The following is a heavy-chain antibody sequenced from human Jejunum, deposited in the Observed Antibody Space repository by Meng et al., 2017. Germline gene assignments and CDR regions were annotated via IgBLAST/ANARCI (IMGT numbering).Heavy chain of an antibody. CDR2: IYYSEGA. J-gene: IGHJ5*02. D-gene: IGHD3-22*01. Sequence: QLQGRESGPGLVKPSETLSLTCTVSGDSIITNGYYWAWIRQPPGKGLEWIGSIYYSEGASYNPSLRSRVTISLDTSNNRFSLRMNSVTAADTAVYYCARSRGYFESRGYDRSSLDPWGPGTLVTVSS. V-gene: IGHV4-39*07. CDR3: ARSRGYFESRGYDRSSLDP. CDR1: GDSIITNGYY.